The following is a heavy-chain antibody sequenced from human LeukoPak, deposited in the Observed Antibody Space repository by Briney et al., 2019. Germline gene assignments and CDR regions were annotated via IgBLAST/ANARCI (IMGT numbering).Heavy chain of an antibody. CDR1: GGSISSFY. V-gene: IGHV4-59*12. D-gene: IGHD2-15*01. CDR3: ARLGYCSGGSCYYYYYMDV. J-gene: IGHJ6*03. Sequence: SETLSLTCTVSGGSISSFYWSWIRQPPGKGLEWIGYIYYTGSTNYNSSLKSRVTISVDTSKNQFSLNLSSVTAADTAAYYCARLGYCSGGSCYYYYYMDVWGKGTTVTVSS. CDR2: IYYTGST.